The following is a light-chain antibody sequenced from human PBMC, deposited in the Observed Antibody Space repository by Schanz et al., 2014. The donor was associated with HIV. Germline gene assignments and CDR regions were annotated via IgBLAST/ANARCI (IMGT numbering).Light chain of an antibody. J-gene: IGLJ3*02. CDR3: ATWDDGLEAWV. Sequence: QSVLTQPPSTSGTPGQRVTMSCSGSNSNFRSNAVNWSQHPPGTAPQLLIYNSYHRPSGVPDRFSGSESGTSASLAISGLQSEDEGDYYCATWDDGLEAWVFGGGTKLTVL. CDR1: NSNFRSNA. V-gene: IGLV1-44*01. CDR2: NSY.